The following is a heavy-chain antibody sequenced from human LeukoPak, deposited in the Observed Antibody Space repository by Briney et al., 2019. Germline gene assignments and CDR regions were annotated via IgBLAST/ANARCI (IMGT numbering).Heavy chain of an antibody. J-gene: IGHJ6*03. CDR3: ARETSQKGAHYMDV. D-gene: IGHD3-16*01. CDR1: GGSISSYY. CDR2: IYYSGST. V-gene: IGHV4-59*01. Sequence: SETLSLTCTVSGGSISSYYWSWIRQPPGKGLEWIGYIYYSGSTNYNPSLKSRVTISVDTSKNQFSLELSSVTAADTAVYYCARETSQKGAHYMDVWGKGTTVTVSS.